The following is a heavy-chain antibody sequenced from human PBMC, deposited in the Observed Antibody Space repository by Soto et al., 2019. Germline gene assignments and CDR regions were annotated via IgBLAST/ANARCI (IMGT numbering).Heavy chain of an antibody. V-gene: IGHV4-59*01. CDR1: GCSISSYY. J-gene: IGHJ4*02. Sequence: SGTLSLTCPGSGCSISSYYWGWIRQPPGKGLEWIGYIYYSGSTNYNPSLKSRVTISVDTSKNQFSLKLSSVTAADTAVYYCARGPTYYDFWSGYYFSDYWGQGTLVTVSS. CDR2: IYYSGST. CDR3: ARGPTYYDFWSGYYFSDY. D-gene: IGHD3-3*01.